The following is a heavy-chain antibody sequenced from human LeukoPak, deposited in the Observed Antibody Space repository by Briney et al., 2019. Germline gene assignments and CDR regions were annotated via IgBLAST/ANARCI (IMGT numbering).Heavy chain of an antibody. D-gene: IGHD2-2*01. CDR1: GFTFSSYA. J-gene: IGHJ4*02. CDR2: ISGSGGST. V-gene: IGHV3-23*01. Sequence: GGSLRLSCAASGFTFSSYAMSWVRQAPGKGLEWVSAISGSGGSTYYAGSVKGRFTISRDNSKNTLYLQMNSLRAEDTAVYYCANFFLGPESSTSLFAFSVWGQGTLVTVSS. CDR3: ANFFLGPESSTSLFAFSV.